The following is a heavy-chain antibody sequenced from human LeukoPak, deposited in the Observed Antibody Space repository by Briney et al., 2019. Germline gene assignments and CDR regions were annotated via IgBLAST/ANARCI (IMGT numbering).Heavy chain of an antibody. CDR2: IWYDGSNK. J-gene: IGHJ6*04. CDR1: GFTFSSYG. Sequence: PGGSLRLSCAACGFTFSSYGMHWVRQAPGKGGEGVAVIWYDGSNKYYADSVKGRFNTYRDNSKNTLYLQMNSLRAEDTAVYYCARDALWERLYYGMDVWGKGTTVTVSS. CDR3: ARDALWERLYYGMDV. V-gene: IGHV3-33*01. D-gene: IGHD1-26*01.